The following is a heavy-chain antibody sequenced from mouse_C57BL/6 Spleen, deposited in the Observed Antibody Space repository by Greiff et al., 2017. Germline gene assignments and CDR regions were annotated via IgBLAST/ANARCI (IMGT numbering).Heavy chain of an antibody. J-gene: IGHJ2*01. D-gene: IGHD1-1*01. CDR2: IYPGSGNT. CDR1: GYTFTDYY. V-gene: IGHV1-76*01. Sequence: VQLQQSGAELVRPGASVKLSCKASGYTFTDYYINWVKQRPGQGLEWIARIYPGSGNTYYNEKFKGKATLTAEKSSSTAYMQLSSLTSEDSAVYFCARNYGSSYDFDYWGQGTTLTVSS. CDR3: ARNYGSSYDFDY.